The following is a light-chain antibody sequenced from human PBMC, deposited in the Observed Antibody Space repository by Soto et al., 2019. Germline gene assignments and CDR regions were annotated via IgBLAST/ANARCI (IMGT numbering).Light chain of an antibody. J-gene: IGKJ4*01. CDR2: DAS. Sequence: ILITHSPSTLSVSAGERATLSCRASQGISINYLAWYQQKPGQAPRLLIYDASSRATGIPDRFSGGGSGTDFTLTISRLEPEDFAVYYCQQFSSYPLTFGGGTKVDI. CDR3: QQFSSYPLT. CDR1: QGISINY. V-gene: IGKV3-20*01.